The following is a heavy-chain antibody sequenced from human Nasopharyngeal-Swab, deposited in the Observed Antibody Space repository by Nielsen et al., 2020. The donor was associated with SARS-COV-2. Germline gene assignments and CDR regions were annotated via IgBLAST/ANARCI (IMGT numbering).Heavy chain of an antibody. CDR2: ISGSGGST. Sequence: GESLKISCAASGFTFSSYAMTWVRQSPGKGLEWVSVISGSGGSTYYADSVKGRFTISRYNSKNTLYLQINSLRAEDTAVYYCARYYDYYDSSGYAYWGQGTLVTVSS. J-gene: IGHJ4*02. V-gene: IGHV3-23*01. CDR3: ARYYDYYDSSGYAY. CDR1: GFTFSSYA. D-gene: IGHD3-22*01.